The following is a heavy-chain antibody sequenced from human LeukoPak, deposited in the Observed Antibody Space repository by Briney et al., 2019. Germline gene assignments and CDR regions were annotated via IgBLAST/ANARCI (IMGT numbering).Heavy chain of an antibody. J-gene: IGHJ4*02. D-gene: IGHD5-18*01. CDR2: ISSSGSTI. V-gene: IGHV3-11*01. CDR3: ARDPNIQAFDY. CDR1: GFTFSDYY. Sequence: GGSLRLSCAASGFTFSDYYMSWLPQAPGKGLEWVSYISSSGSTIYYADSVKGRFTISRDNDKTSLYLQMNSLRAEDTAVYYCARDPNIQAFDYWGQGTLLTVSS.